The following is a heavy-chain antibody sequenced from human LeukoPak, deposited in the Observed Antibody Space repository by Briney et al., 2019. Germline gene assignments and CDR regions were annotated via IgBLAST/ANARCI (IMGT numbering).Heavy chain of an antibody. D-gene: IGHD4/OR15-4a*01. CDR3: ARGWPYDYGVLEA. J-gene: IGHJ5*02. CDR2: ISDTGKTT. V-gene: IGHV3-23*01. CDR1: GFAFSAHA. Sequence: GESLRLSCAASGFAFSAHAMTWVRQAPGEGLQWVSTISDTGKTTFYRDSVRGRFTISRDISSNTLYLQMDGLRADDTAVYYCARGWPYDYGVLEAWGQGTLVTVSS.